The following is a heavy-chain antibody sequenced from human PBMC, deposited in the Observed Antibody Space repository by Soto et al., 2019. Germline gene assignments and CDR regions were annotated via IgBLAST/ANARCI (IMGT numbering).Heavy chain of an antibody. J-gene: IGHJ5*02. CDR1: GGSISSYY. CDR2: IYYSGST. CDR3: ARVVTMVRGVYFTNWLDP. V-gene: IGHV4-59*01. Sequence: SETLSLTCTVSGGSISSYYWSWIRQPPGKGLEWIGYIYYSGSTNYNPSLKSRVTLSVDTSKNQFSLNLSSVTAAHTAVYYCARVVTMVRGVYFTNWLDPWGQGPLLPV. D-gene: IGHD3-10*01.